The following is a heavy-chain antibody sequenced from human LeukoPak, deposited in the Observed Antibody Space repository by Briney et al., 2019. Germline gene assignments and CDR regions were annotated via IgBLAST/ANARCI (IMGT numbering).Heavy chain of an antibody. D-gene: IGHD3-10*02. J-gene: IGHJ6*04. CDR1: GFTFSSYS. V-gene: IGHV3-21*01. CDR3: AELGITMIGGV. Sequence: GGALRLSCAASGFTFSSYSMNWVRQAPGKGLEWVSSISSSSSYIYYADSVKGRFTISRDNAKNSLYLQMNSLRAEDTAVYYCAELGITMIGGVWGKGTTVTISS. CDR2: ISSSSSYI.